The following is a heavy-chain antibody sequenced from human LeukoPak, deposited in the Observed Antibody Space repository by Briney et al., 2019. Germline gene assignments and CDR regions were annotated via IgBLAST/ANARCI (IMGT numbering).Heavy chain of an antibody. J-gene: IGHJ6*03. D-gene: IGHD6-13*01. Sequence: GGSLRLSCAASGFTFSSYDMIWVRQAPGKGLEWVSAISGGGGRTYYADSVKGRFTISRDNSKNTLYLQMNSLRAEYTAVYYCARDYSSRSTAYYYYYYMDVWGKGTTFTVSS. CDR1: GFTFSSYD. V-gene: IGHV3-23*01. CDR2: ISGGGGRT. CDR3: ARDYSSRSTAYYYYYYMDV.